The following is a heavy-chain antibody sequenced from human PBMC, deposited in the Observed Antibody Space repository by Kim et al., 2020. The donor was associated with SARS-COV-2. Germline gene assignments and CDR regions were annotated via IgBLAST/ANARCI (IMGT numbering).Heavy chain of an antibody. Sequence: GGSLRLSCAASGFTFDDYAMHWVRQAPGKGLEWVSGISWNSGSIGYADSVKGRFTISRDNAKNSLYLQMNSLRAEDTALYYCAKDMRGYYGSGSYYDYWGQGTLVTVSS. D-gene: IGHD3-10*01. CDR3: AKDMRGYYGSGSYYDY. V-gene: IGHV3-9*01. J-gene: IGHJ4*02. CDR1: GFTFDDYA. CDR2: ISWNSGSI.